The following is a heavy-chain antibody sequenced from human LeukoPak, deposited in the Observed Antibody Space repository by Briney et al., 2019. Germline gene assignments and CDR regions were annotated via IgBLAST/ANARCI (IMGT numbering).Heavy chain of an antibody. D-gene: IGHD2-2*01. Sequence: GGSLRLSCAASGFTFSNYWMSWVRQAPGKGPEWVANIKQDRSEEYYVDSVKGRFTNSRDNAKNSLFLQLNSLRAEDTAVYYCARLPAYCSSTSCYYDYWGQGTLVTVSS. J-gene: IGHJ4*02. V-gene: IGHV3-7*01. CDR3: ARLPAYCSSTSCYYDY. CDR1: GFTFSNYW. CDR2: IKQDRSEE.